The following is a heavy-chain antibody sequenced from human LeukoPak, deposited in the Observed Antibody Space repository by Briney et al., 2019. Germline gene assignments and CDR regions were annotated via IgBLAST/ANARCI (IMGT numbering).Heavy chain of an antibody. CDR1: GFTFSSYW. J-gene: IGHJ6*03. D-gene: IGHD3-16*01. Sequence: GGSLRLSCAASGFTFSSYWMHWVRHAPGKGLVWVSRINSDGSSTSYADCVKGRFTISRDNAKNTLYLQMNSLRAEDTAVYYCARDHVYYYYMDVWGKGTTVTVSS. V-gene: IGHV3-74*01. CDR2: INSDGSST. CDR3: ARDHVYYYYMDV.